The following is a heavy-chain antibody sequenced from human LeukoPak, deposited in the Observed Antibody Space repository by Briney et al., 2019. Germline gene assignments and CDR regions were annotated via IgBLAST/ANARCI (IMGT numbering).Heavy chain of an antibody. Sequence: PSETLSLTCTVSGGSISSGSYYWSWIRQPAGKGLEWIGEINHSGSTNYNPSLKSRATISVDTSKKQFSLNLTFVTAADTAVYYCARGEDGTGDYRPTYFDSWGQGTLVTVSS. CDR1: GGSISSGSYY. V-gene: IGHV4-61*09. CDR3: ARGEDGTGDYRPTYFDS. CDR2: INHSGST. J-gene: IGHJ4*02. D-gene: IGHD4-17*01.